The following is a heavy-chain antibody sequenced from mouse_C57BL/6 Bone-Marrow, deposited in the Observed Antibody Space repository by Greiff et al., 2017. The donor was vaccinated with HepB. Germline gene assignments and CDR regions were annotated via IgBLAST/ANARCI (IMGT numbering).Heavy chain of an antibody. CDR2: INYDGSST. CDR3: ARDRTGYFDY. V-gene: IGHV5-16*01. CDR1: GFTFSDYY. Sequence: EVKLMESEGGLVQPGSSMKLSCTASGFTFSDYYMAWVRQVPEKGLEWVANINYDGSSTYYLDSLKSRFIISRDNAKNILYLQMSSLKSEDTATYYCARDRTGYFDYWGQGTTLTVSS. J-gene: IGHJ2*01.